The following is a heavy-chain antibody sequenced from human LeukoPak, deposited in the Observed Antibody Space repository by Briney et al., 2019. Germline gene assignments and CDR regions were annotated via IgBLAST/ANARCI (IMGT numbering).Heavy chain of an antibody. Sequence: ASVKVSCKAPGYTFTSHGITWVRQAPGQGLEWMGWISAYNGNTNYGQNLQGRVTMTTDTSTSTAYMELRSLRSDDTAVYYCARTTTVEAAGPIWYFDYWGQGTLVTVSS. CDR3: ARTTTVEAAGPIWYFDY. CDR2: ISAYNGNT. J-gene: IGHJ4*02. CDR1: GYTFTSHG. D-gene: IGHD6-13*01. V-gene: IGHV1-18*01.